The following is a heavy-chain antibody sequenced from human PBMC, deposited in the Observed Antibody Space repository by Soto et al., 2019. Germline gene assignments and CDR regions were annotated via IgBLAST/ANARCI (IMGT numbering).Heavy chain of an antibody. J-gene: IGHJ4*02. CDR3: ARSPAMTTVTTSSYYFDY. CDR1: GFSLSTSGMC. Sequence: SGPTLVNPTQTLTLTCTFSGFSLSTSGMCVSWIRQPPGKALEWLALIDWDDDKYYSTSLKTRLTISKDTSKNQVVLTMTNMDPVDTATYYCARSPAMTTVTTSSYYFDYWGRGTLVTVSS. V-gene: IGHV2-70*01. CDR2: IDWDDDK. D-gene: IGHD4-17*01.